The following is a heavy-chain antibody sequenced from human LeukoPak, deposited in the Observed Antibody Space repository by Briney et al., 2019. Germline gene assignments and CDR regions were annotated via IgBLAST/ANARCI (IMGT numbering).Heavy chain of an antibody. CDR2: IYTSGST. Sequence: PSETLSLTCTVSGGSITSGTYYWSWIRQPAGKGLEWIGRIYTSGSTNYNPSLKSRITISVDTSKNQLSLKLSSVTAADTAVYYCARAFYPGYYSYMAVWGKGTTVTVSS. V-gene: IGHV4-61*02. D-gene: IGHD3-3*02. CDR3: ARAFYPGYYSYMAV. J-gene: IGHJ6*03. CDR1: GGSITSGTYY.